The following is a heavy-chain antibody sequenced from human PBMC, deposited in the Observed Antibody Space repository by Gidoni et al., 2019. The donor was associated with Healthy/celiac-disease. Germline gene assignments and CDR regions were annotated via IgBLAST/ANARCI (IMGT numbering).Heavy chain of an antibody. Sequence: QVQLQESGPGLVKPSQTLSLTCTVSGGSISSGGYYWSWIRQHPGKGLEWIGYIYYSGSTYYNPSLKSRVTISVDTSKNQFSLKLSSVTAADTAVYYCAISDYYGSGSYYNGEDAFDIWGQGTMVTVSS. J-gene: IGHJ3*02. D-gene: IGHD3-10*01. CDR2: IYYSGST. CDR3: AISDYYGSGSYYNGEDAFDI. CDR1: GGSISSGGYY. V-gene: IGHV4-31*03.